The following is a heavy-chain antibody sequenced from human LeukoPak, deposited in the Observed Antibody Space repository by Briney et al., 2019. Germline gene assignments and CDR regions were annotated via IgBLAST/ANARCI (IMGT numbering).Heavy chain of an antibody. CDR1: GVSISSYY. J-gene: IGHJ4*02. CDR3: ARDTYYYGSSGYWADY. D-gene: IGHD3-22*01. V-gene: IGHV4-4*07. CDR2: IYTSGST. Sequence: PSETLSLTCTVSGVSISSYYWSWIRQPAGKGLQWIGRIYTSGSTNYNPSLKKRLTMSVDTTTNHFPLLLSSGTAADTAVYYFARDTYYYGSSGYWADYWGQGTLVTVSS.